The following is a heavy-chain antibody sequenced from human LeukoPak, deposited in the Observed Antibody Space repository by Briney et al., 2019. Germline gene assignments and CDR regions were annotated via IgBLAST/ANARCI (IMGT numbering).Heavy chain of an antibody. CDR2: IDEDGDVK. J-gene: IGHJ4*02. Sequence: GGSLRLSCAASGFTFSNHWMAWVRQTPGRGPEWVANIDEDGDVKSYAESVKGRFSVSRDNGRPSLYLQMNSLRAEDTAIYYCARHVPRGRSDFDCWGQGVLVTVS. D-gene: IGHD5-12*01. V-gene: IGHV3-7*01. CDR3: ARHVPRGRSDFDC. CDR1: GFTFSNHW.